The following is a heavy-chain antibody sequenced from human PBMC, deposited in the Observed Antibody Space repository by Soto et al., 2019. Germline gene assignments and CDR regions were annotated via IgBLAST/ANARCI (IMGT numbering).Heavy chain of an antibody. CDR3: ARDLEFRDGNISHLDY. J-gene: IGHJ4*02. CDR1: GGTFRNHV. CDR2: IIPIIGTL. D-gene: IGHD3-10*01. Sequence: SVKVSCKASGGTFRNHVFNWVRQAPGQGLEWMGGIIPIIGTLNYAQKFQGRVTITADASTSTVYLEVSSLRSQDTAVYYCARDLEFRDGNISHLDYWGQGTLVTVSS. V-gene: IGHV1-69*13.